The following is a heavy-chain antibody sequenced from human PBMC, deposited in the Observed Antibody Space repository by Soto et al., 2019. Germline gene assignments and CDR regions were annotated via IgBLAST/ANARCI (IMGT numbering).Heavy chain of an antibody. V-gene: IGHV1-3*01. CDR1: GYTFTSYA. CDR3: ARASGGAVAYNWFDP. D-gene: IGHD6-19*01. Sequence: GASVKVSCKASGYTFTSYAKHWVRQAPGQRLEWMGWINAGNGNTKYSQKFQGRVTITRDTSASTAYMELSSLRSEDTAVYYCARASGGAVAYNWFDPWGQGTLVTVSS. J-gene: IGHJ5*02. CDR2: INAGNGNT.